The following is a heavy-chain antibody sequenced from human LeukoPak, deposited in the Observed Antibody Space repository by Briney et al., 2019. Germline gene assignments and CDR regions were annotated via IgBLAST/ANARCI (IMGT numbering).Heavy chain of an antibody. V-gene: IGHV3-23*01. CDR1: GFTFSTSA. CDR3: AILAGSAAAT. J-gene: IGHJ4*02. D-gene: IGHD6-13*01. CDR2: ISGSGDNT. Sequence: GGSLRLSRAASGFTFSTSAMHWVRQAPGKGLEWVSTISGSGDNTYYPDSVKGRFTISRDNSKNTLYLQMNSLSAEDTSIYYCAILAGSAAATWGQGTLVTVSS.